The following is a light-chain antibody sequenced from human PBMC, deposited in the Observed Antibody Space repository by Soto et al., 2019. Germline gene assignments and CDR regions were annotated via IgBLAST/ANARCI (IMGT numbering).Light chain of an antibody. CDR2: AAS. J-gene: IGKJ4*01. CDR3: QQYYSLPT. Sequence: DIQMTQSPSSLSASLGDRVTINCRASQALSNYVAGFQQKQGKAPKSLICAASNLQSGVQSRFSASGSGTYFTLTISGLQPEDFAVYYCQQYYSLPTFGGGNKVEVQ. CDR1: QALSNY. V-gene: IGKV1-16*01.